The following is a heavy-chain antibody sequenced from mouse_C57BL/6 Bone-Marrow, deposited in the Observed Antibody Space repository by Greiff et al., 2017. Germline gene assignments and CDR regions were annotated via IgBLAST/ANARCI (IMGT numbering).Heavy chain of an antibody. CDR3: TRALNYDGTNY. V-gene: IGHV14-2*01. Sequence: VQLQQSGAELVKPGASVKLSCTASGFNIKDYYIHWVKQRTEQGLEWIGRIDPEDGETKYAPKFQDKATITADTSYNTAYLQLSSLTSEDTAVYYCTRALNYDGTNYWGQGTTLTVSS. J-gene: IGHJ2*01. D-gene: IGHD1-1*01. CDR2: IDPEDGET. CDR1: GFNIKDYY.